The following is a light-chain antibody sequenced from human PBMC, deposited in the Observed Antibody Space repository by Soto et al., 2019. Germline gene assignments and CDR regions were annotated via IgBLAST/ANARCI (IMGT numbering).Light chain of an antibody. J-gene: IGKJ1*01. CDR3: QQSSKWWT. CDR2: GAS. V-gene: IGKV3-15*01. Sequence: EIVMTQSPATLSVSPGERATLSCRASQSISNYLAWYQHQPGQAPRLLLYGASISAAGIAARFSGSGSGTEFTLTISSLQSEDFPVYYCQQSSKWWTFGQGTKVEIK. CDR1: QSISNY.